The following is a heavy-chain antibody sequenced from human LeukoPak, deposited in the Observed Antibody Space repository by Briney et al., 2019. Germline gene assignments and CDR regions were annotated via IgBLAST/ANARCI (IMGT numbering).Heavy chain of an antibody. CDR1: GFTSSSYA. J-gene: IGHJ6*02. CDR3: AKDRSYYDSSGPHGMDV. D-gene: IGHD3-22*01. Sequence: GGSLRLSCAASGFTSSSYAMSWVRQAPGKGLEWVSAISGSGGSTYYADSVKGRFTISRDNSKNTLYLQMNSLRAEDTAVYYCAKDRSYYDSSGPHGMDVWGQGTTVTVSS. CDR2: ISGSGGST. V-gene: IGHV3-23*01.